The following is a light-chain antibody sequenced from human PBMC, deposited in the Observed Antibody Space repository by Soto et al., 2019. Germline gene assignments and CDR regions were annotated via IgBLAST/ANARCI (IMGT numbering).Light chain of an antibody. Sequence: QLVLTQPPSVSGAPGQRVTISCTGSSSNIGAGYDVHWYQQLPGTAPKLLIYGNSNRPSGVPDRFSGSKSGTSASLAITGLQAEDEAVYYCQSYDSSLSGVFGGGTKVTVL. CDR2: GNS. CDR3: QSYDSSLSGV. J-gene: IGLJ3*02. V-gene: IGLV1-40*01. CDR1: SSNIGAGYD.